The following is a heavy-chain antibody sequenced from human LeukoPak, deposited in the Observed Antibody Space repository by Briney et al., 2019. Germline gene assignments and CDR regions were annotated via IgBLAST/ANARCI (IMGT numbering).Heavy chain of an antibody. CDR2: ISGSGGSI. Sequence: PGGSPRLSCAASRFIFSSYAMNWVRQAPGKGLEWVSAISGSGGSIQYADSVKGRFTISRDNSKNTLYLQMNSLRAEDTAVYYCAKDQIAVAGIPNDAFDIWGQGTMVTVSS. D-gene: IGHD6-19*01. CDR3: AKDQIAVAGIPNDAFDI. V-gene: IGHV3-23*01. J-gene: IGHJ3*02. CDR1: RFIFSSYA.